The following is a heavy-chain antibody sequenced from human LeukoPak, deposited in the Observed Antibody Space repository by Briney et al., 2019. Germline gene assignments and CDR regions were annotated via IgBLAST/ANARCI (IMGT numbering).Heavy chain of an antibody. D-gene: IGHD3-3*02. Sequence: PGGSLRLSCTASGFTFRKYWLHWVRQAPGKGLEWVSVVYTGGSTYYADSVKGRFTISRDTSKNTLYLQMNSLRAEDTAVYYCARRNSISFYFDYWGQGTLVTVSS. CDR3: ARRNSISFYFDY. V-gene: IGHV3-53*01. J-gene: IGHJ4*02. CDR2: VYTGGST. CDR1: GFTFRKYW.